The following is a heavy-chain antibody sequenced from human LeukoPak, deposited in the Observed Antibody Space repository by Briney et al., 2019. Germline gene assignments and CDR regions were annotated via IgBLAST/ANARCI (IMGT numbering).Heavy chain of an antibody. J-gene: IGHJ4*02. CDR1: GGSFSGYY. CDR2: INHSGST. V-gene: IGHV4-34*01. Sequence: SETLSLTCAVYGGSFSGYYWSWIRQPPGKGLEWIGEINHSGSTNHNPSLKSRVTISVDTSKNQFSLKLSSVTAADTAVYYCASTLGRDGYNWFDYWGQGTLVTVSS. CDR3: ASTLGRDGYNWFDY. D-gene: IGHD5-24*01.